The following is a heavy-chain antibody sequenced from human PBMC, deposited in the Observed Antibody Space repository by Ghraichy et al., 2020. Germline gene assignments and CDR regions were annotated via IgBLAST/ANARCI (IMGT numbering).Heavy chain of an antibody. CDR2: TFHDGTT. D-gene: IGHD4-17*01. V-gene: IGHV4-30-2*06. CDR3: ARGAHDYAFDV. J-gene: IGHJ4*02. CDR1: GDVIGAGGYS. Sequence: SQTLSLTCAVSGDVIGAGGYSWSWIRQSPGKGLEWVGYTFHDGTTRLNPSLKNRVTILVDKSKNQFSLNLSSLTAADTAVYYCARGAHDYAFDVWGQGAPVTVTS.